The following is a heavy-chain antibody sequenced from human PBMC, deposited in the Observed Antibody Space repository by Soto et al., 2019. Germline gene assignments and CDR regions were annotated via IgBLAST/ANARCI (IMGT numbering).Heavy chain of an antibody. D-gene: IGHD3-10*01. V-gene: IGHV3-33*01. CDR3: ARGHPKRAVLLWFGELGGENVEDYYYYGMDV. CDR1: GFTFSSYG. Sequence: GGSLRLSCAASGFTFSSYGMHWVRQAPGKGLEWVAVIWYDGSNKYYADSVKGRFTISRDNSKNTLYLQMNSLRAEDTAVYYCARGHPKRAVLLWFGELGGENVEDYYYYGMDVWGQGTTVTVSS. J-gene: IGHJ6*02. CDR2: IWYDGSNK.